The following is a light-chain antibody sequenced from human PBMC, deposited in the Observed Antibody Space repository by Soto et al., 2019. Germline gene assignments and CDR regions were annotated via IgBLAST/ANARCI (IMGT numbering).Light chain of an antibody. CDR1: HVISSF. CDR3: LQLNSFPIP. CDR2: GAS. Sequence: IQVTQSPSSLSASVGYTVTITCRASHVISSFLDWYQQKPGKAPKILIYGASTLQSGVPSRFSGSGSGTDFTLTIGSLQPEDVATYFRLQLNSFPIPFGPGTKVDIK. J-gene: IGKJ3*01. V-gene: IGKV1-9*01.